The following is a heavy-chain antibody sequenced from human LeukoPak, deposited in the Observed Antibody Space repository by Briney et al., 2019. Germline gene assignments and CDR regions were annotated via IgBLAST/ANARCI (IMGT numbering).Heavy chain of an antibody. D-gene: IGHD3-22*01. J-gene: IGHJ4*02. V-gene: IGHV3-23*01. CDR2: ISGSGGST. Sequence: GGSLRLSCAASGFTFSSYAMSWVRQAPGKGLEWVSAISGSGGSTYYADSVKGWFTISRDNSKNTLYLQMNSLRAEDTAVYYCAKTPGLDYDSSGYEGYWGQGTLVTVSS. CDR1: GFTFSSYA. CDR3: AKTPGLDYDSSGYEGY.